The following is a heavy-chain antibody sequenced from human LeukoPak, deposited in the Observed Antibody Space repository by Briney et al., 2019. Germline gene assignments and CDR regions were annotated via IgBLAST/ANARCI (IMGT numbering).Heavy chain of an antibody. V-gene: IGHV1-18*04. CDR1: GHTFTSYG. CDR3: ARRYQLLGYDAFDS. J-gene: IGHJ3*02. Sequence: ASVKVSCKASGHTFTSYGISWVRQAPGQGLEWMGWISAYNGNTNYAQKLQGRVTMTTDTSTSTAYMELRSLRSDDTAVYYCARRYQLLGYDAFDSWGQGTMVTVSS. CDR2: ISAYNGNT. D-gene: IGHD2-2*01.